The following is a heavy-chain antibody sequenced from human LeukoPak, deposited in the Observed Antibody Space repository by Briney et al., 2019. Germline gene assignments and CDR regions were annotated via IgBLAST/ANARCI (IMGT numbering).Heavy chain of an antibody. D-gene: IGHD5-18*01. CDR1: GFTFSTYW. CDR3: ANTGYNYEFDY. J-gene: IGHJ4*02. Sequence: PGGSLRLSCAASGFTFSTYWMHWVRQAPGKGLVWISRINRDGSGITYADSVKGRFTISRDNAKGILYLQMNSLRAEDTAVYYCANTGYNYEFDYWGQGTLVTVSS. CDR2: INRDGSGI. V-gene: IGHV3-74*01.